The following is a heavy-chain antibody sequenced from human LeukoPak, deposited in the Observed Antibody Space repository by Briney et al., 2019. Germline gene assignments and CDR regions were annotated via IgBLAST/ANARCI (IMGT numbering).Heavy chain of an antibody. Sequence: ASVKVSCKASGYTFTSYGISWVRQAPGQGLEWMGWISAYNGNTNYAQKFQGRVTMTRDTSISTAYMELSRLRSDDTAVYYCARVRHSSSWYWSPFDYWGQGTLVTVSS. V-gene: IGHV1-18*01. J-gene: IGHJ4*02. CDR1: GYTFTSYG. CDR2: ISAYNGNT. D-gene: IGHD6-13*01. CDR3: ARVRHSSSWYWSPFDY.